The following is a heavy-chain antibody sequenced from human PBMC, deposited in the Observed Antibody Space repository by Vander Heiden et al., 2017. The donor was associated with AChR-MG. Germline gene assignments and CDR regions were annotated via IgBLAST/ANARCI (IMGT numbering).Heavy chain of an antibody. CDR3: ARVREDSSGDYPDY. Sequence: QVQLVQSGSEVKKPGSSVKVSCKSSGVPFGRYAISWVRQAPGQGLEWMGGIIPIVGTANYEQKCQGRVTITADKSTSTAYMELSSLRSEDTAVYYCARVREDSSGDYPDYWGQGTLVTVSS. CDR1: GVPFGRYA. CDR2: IIPIVGTA. V-gene: IGHV1-69*06. J-gene: IGHJ4*02. D-gene: IGHD3-22*01.